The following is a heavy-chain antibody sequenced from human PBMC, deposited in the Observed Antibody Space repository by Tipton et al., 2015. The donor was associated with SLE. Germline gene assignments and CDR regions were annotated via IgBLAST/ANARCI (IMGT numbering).Heavy chain of an antibody. CDR3: ARELLPLYGMDV. CDR2: ISYDGSNK. V-gene: IGHV3-30*04. CDR1: GFSFSGYA. D-gene: IGHD2-15*01. J-gene: IGHJ6*02. Sequence: SLRLSCAASGFSFSGYAMHWVRQAPGKGLEWVAVISYDGSNKYYADSVKGRFTISRDNSKNTLYLQMNSLRTEDTAVYYCARELLPLYGMDVWGQGTTVTVSS.